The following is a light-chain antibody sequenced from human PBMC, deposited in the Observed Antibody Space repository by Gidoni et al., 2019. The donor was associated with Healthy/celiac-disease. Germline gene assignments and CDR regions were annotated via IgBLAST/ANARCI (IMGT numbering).Light chain of an antibody. V-gene: IGKV3-20*01. CDR1: QSVSSSY. J-gene: IGKJ1*01. CDR3: QQYGISPPWT. CDR2: GAS. Sequence: EIVLTQSPGTLSLSPGERATLSCRASQSVSSSYLAWYQHKPGQAPRLLIYGASSRATGIPDRFSGSGSGTDFTLTISRLEPEDFAVYYCQQYGISPPWTFXQXTKVEIK.